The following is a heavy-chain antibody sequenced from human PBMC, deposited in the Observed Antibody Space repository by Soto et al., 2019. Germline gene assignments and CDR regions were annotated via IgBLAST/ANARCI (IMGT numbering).Heavy chain of an antibody. J-gene: IGHJ6*02. Sequence: QVQLVQSGAEVKKPGSSVKVSCKASGGTFSSYTISWVRQAPGQGLEWMGRIIPILGIANYAQKFQGRVTITADKSTSTAYMELSSLRSEDTAVYYCARVIKSGYGDYFHVLDVWGQGTTVTVSS. CDR1: GGTFSSYT. CDR2: IIPILGIA. CDR3: ARVIKSGYGDYFHVLDV. D-gene: IGHD4-17*01. V-gene: IGHV1-69*02.